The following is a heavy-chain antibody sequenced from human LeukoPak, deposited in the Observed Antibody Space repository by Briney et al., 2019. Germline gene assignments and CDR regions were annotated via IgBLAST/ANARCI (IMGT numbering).Heavy chain of an antibody. CDR2: VYHSGST. D-gene: IGHD3-22*01. J-gene: IGHJ4*02. V-gene: IGHV4-38-2*02. CDR1: GYSISSGYY. CDR3: ARDYISGYSY. Sequence: PSETLSLTCTVSGYSISSGYYWGWIRQPPGKGLEWIGSVYHSGSTYYNPSLKSRVTISVDTSKNQFSLKLSSVTAADTAVYYCARDYISGYSYWGQGTLVTVSS.